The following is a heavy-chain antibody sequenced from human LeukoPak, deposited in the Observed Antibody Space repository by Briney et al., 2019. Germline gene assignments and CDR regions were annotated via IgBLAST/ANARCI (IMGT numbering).Heavy chain of an antibody. CDR3: ARARTTTSGNLAP. Sequence: GESLKISCKGSGYKFSTYWIAWVRQMPGKGLEWMGTIFPGDSDTRYSPSFQGQVTISADKSISTAYLQWSSLKASDTAMYFCARARTTTSGNLAPWGQGTLVTVSS. V-gene: IGHV5-51*01. CDR2: IFPGDSDT. J-gene: IGHJ5*02. CDR1: GYKFSTYW. D-gene: IGHD1-1*01.